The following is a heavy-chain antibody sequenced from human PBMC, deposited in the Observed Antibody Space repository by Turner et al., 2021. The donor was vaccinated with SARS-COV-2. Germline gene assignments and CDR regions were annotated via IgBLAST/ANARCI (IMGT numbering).Heavy chain of an antibody. CDR1: GFTVSSNY. CDR3: AREVSGSSNTGVYFDY. V-gene: IGHV3-66*01. D-gene: IGHD3-10*01. CDR2: IYSGGST. Sequence: EVQLVESGGGLVQPGGSLRLSCAASGFTVSSNYMSWVRQAPGKGLEWVSVIYSGGSTFYADSVKGRFTISRDNSKNTLYLQMNSLRAEDTAVYYCAREVSGSSNTGVYFDYWGQGTLVTVS. J-gene: IGHJ4*02.